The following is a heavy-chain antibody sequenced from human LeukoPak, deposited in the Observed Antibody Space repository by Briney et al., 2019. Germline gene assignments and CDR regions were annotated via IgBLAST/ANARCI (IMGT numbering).Heavy chain of an antibody. J-gene: IGHJ5*02. CDR1: GFTFSSYG. V-gene: IGHV3-30*03. Sequence: GGSLRLSCVASGFTFSSYGMHWVRQAPGKGLDWVAVISYDGSNKYYADSVKGRFTISRDNSKNTRYLQMNSLRAEDTAVYYCATTEVPYCRGGSCYRRGFDPGGKGTRVSVSS. CDR3: ATTEVPYCRGGSCYRRGFDP. D-gene: IGHD2-15*01. CDR2: ISYDGSNK.